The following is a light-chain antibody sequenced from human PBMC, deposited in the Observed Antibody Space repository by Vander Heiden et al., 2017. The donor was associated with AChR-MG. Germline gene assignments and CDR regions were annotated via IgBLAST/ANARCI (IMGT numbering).Light chain of an antibody. CDR1: QLVSSN. CDR2: GAS. V-gene: IGKV3-15*01. CDR3: QQYNNWTPLT. Sequence: EVVMTQSPATLSVSPGERAPLSSTASQLVSSNLAWYQQKPGQAHRLLIYGASTSGSGIPARFSGSGCGTEFTLTISSLQSEDFAVYYCQQYNNWTPLTFGGGTKVEIK. J-gene: IGKJ4*01.